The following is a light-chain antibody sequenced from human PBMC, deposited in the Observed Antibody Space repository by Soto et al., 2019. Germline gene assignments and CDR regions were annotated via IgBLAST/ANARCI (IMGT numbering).Light chain of an antibody. J-gene: IGLJ1*01. Sequence: QSVLAQPPSVSAAPGHKVTISCCGSSSNIGGNSVSWYQQLPGTAPKLLIYDDNKRPSGIPDRFSGSKSGTSATLGITGFQTGDEADYYCGSWDSSLSAYVFGTGTKVTVL. CDR3: GSWDSSLSAYV. V-gene: IGLV1-51*01. CDR1: SSNIGGNS. CDR2: DDN.